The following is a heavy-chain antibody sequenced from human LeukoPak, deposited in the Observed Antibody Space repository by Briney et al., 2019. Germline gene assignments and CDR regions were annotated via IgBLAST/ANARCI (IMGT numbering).Heavy chain of an antibody. V-gene: IGHV3-23*01. Sequence: GGSLRLSCATSGFTFRSYVMIWVRQAPERGLQWVSGISGSGTYYADFAKGRFTISRDNSKNTLYLQMNSLRAEDTATYYCARDPNGDYIGAFDMWGQGTMVTVSS. J-gene: IGHJ3*02. CDR3: ARDPNGDYIGAFDM. CDR1: GFTFRSYV. D-gene: IGHD4-17*01. CDR2: ISGSGT.